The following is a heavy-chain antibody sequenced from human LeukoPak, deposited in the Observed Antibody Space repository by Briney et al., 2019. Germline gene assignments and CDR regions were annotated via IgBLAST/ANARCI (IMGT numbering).Heavy chain of an antibody. CDR1: GFTFSNAW. V-gene: IGHV3-15*01. Sequence: GGSLRLSCAASGFTFSNAWMSWVRQAPGKGLEWVGRIKSKTDGGTTDYAAPVKGRFTISRDDSKNTLYLQMNSLKTEDTAVYYCTTDRGNIVATTRAPFDYWGQGTLVTVSS. D-gene: IGHD5-12*01. J-gene: IGHJ4*02. CDR3: TTDRGNIVATTRAPFDY. CDR2: IKSKTDGGTT.